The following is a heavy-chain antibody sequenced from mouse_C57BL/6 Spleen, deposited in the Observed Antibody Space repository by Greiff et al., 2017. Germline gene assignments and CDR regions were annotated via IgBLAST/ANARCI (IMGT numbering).Heavy chain of an antibody. CDR3: ARGLTTVVADFDY. CDR2: IDPSDSYT. Sequence: QVQLKQPGAELVMPGASVKLSCKASGYTFTSYWMHWVKQRPGQGLEWIGEIDPSDSYTNYNQKFKGKSTLTVDKSSSTAYMQLSSLTSEDSAVYYCARGLTTVVADFDYWGQGTTLTVSS. D-gene: IGHD1-1*01. V-gene: IGHV1-69*01. J-gene: IGHJ2*01. CDR1: GYTFTSYW.